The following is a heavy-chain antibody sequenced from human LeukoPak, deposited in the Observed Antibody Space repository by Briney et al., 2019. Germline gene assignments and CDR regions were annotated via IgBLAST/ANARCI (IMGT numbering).Heavy chain of an antibody. CDR2: ISYDDTNK. D-gene: IGHD4-17*01. V-gene: IGHV3-30*04. CDR1: GFTFSNYA. Sequence: GGSLRLSCAASGFTFSNYALHWVRQAPGKGLEWVAVISYDDTNKYYVDSVKGRFTISRDNSKNTLYLQMNSLRAEDTAVYYCARQTTGGPSYYYYYMDVWGKGTTVTVSS. CDR3: ARQTTGGPSYYYYYMDV. J-gene: IGHJ6*03.